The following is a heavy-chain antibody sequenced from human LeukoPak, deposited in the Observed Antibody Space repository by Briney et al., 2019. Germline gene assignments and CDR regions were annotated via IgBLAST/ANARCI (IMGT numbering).Heavy chain of an antibody. D-gene: IGHD6-6*01. CDR2: ISYDGSNK. V-gene: IGHV3-30*03. Sequence: GGSLRLSCAASGFTFSTYGVHWVRQAPGKGLEWVAVISYDGSNKYYADSVKGRFTISRDNSKNTLYLQMNSLRAEDTAVYYCARDKGIAARYFDYWGQGTLVTVSS. J-gene: IGHJ4*02. CDR3: ARDKGIAARYFDY. CDR1: GFTFSTYG.